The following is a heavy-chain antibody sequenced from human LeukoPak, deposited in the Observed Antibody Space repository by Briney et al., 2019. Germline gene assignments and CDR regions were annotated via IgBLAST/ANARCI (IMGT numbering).Heavy chain of an antibody. V-gene: IGHV3-53*01. CDR3: ARDLPGGSGSYYNAG. J-gene: IGHJ4*02. CDR2: IYSGGST. D-gene: IGHD3-10*01. CDR1: GFTVSSNY. Sequence: GGSLRLSCAASGFTVSSNYMSWVRQAPGKGLEWVSVIYSGGSTYYADSVKGRFTISRDNSKNTLYLQMNSLRAEDTAVYYCARDLPGGSGSYYNAGWGQGTLVTVSS.